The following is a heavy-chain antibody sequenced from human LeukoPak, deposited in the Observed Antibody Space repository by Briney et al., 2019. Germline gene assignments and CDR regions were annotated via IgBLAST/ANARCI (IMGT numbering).Heavy chain of an antibody. D-gene: IGHD2-2*01. CDR2: IWYDGSNK. J-gene: IGHJ3*02. Sequence: GGSLRLSCAASGFTSSSYGMHWVRQAPGKGLEWVAVIWYDGSNKYYADPVKGRFTISRDNSKNTLYLQMNSLRAEDTAVYYCARDGLKTQHDAFDIWGQGTMVTVSS. CDR1: GFTSSSYG. V-gene: IGHV3-33*01. CDR3: ARDGLKTQHDAFDI.